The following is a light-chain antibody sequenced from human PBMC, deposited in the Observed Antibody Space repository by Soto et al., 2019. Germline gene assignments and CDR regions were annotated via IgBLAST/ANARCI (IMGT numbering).Light chain of an antibody. CDR1: QTVRSY. Sequence: EIVMTQSPATLSVSQGERVTLSCRASQTVRSYLAWYQQKPGKSPRLLIYGASTRATGIPARFSGSGSGTDFTLTISSLQSEDFAVYYCQQYDNRPRNTFGQGTRLEI. J-gene: IGKJ5*01. CDR2: GAS. V-gene: IGKV3-15*01. CDR3: QQYDNRPRNT.